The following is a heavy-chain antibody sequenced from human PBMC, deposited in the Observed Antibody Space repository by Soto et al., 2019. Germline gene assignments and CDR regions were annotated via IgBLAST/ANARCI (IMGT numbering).Heavy chain of an antibody. CDR3: VRAPEKFSSSSLIGD. J-gene: IGHJ4*02. D-gene: IGHD6-6*01. Sequence: EVQLVESGGGLVQPGRTLTLSCTSSGFNFPDYAMSWVRQAPGKGLEWVGFIRAETYGGTSEYAASVKGRVTISRDDARRIAYLQINSLKAEDTAVYYCVRAPEKFSSSSLIGDWGQGTLVTVSS. CDR2: IRAETYGGTS. V-gene: IGHV3-49*04. CDR1: GFNFPDYA.